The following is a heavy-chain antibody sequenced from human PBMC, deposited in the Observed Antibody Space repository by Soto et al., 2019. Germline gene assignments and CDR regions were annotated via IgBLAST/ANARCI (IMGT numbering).Heavy chain of an antibody. CDR1: GFTFSEYY. CDR3: ARDLGYYDSSGYFDY. CDR2: ISSSDSII. D-gene: IGHD3-22*01. Sequence: GPVRLSCXASGFTFSEYYMSWIRRAPGKGLEWVSYISSSDSIIYYSDSVKGRFIISRENAKNSLYLQMNSLRAEDTAVYYCARDLGYYDSSGYFDYWGQGTLVTVSS. J-gene: IGHJ4*02. V-gene: IGHV3-11*01.